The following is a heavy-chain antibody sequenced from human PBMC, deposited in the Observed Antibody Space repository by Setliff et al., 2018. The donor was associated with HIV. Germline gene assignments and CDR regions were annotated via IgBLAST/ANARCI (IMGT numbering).Heavy chain of an antibody. J-gene: IGHJ4*02. Sequence: PSETLSLTCAVYGGSFSDYYWSWIRQPPGKGLEWIGEINHSGSTNHNPSLKSRVTISVDTSMDQFSLRLTSVTAADTAVYYCAARNSGNPTRHFDYWGQGTLVTVSS. V-gene: IGHV4-34*01. CDR2: INHSGST. D-gene: IGHD3-10*01. CDR3: AARNSGNPTRHFDY. CDR1: GGSFSDYY.